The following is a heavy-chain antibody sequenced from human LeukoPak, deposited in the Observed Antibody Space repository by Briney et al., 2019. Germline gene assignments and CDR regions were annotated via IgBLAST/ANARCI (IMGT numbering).Heavy chain of an antibody. J-gene: IGHJ4*02. Sequence: ETLSLTCSVSGGSISTSSHYWDWVRQPPGKGLEWVSSISSSSSYIYYADSVKGRFTISRDNAKNSLYLQMNSLRAEDTAVYYCAGSTYYYGSGSSDYWGQGTLVTVSS. CDR2: ISSSSSYI. CDR3: AGSTYYYGSGSSDY. V-gene: IGHV3-21*01. CDR1: GGSISTSSHY. D-gene: IGHD3-10*01.